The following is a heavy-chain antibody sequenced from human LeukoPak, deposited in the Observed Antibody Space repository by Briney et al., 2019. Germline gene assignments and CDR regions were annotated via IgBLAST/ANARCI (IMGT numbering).Heavy chain of an antibody. CDR3: AKDRGSSSGSSDY. Sequence: PGGSLRLSCAASGFSFSDYYMSWIRQAPGKGLEWVSYISSSGNTIYYADYVKGRFTISRDNAKNSLYLQMNSLRADDTAVYYCAKDRGSSSGSSDYWGQGTLVTVSS. J-gene: IGHJ4*02. CDR2: ISSSGNTI. V-gene: IGHV3-11*01. CDR1: GFSFSDYY. D-gene: IGHD6-6*01.